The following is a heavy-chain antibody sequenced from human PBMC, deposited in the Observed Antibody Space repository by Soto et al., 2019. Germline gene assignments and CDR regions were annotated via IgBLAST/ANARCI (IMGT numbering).Heavy chain of an antibody. V-gene: IGHV2-5*02. Sequence: QITLKESGPTLVKPTQTLTLTCTFSGFSLSTSGVGVGWIRQPPGKALEWLALIYWDDDKRYSPSLKSRLTINKDTSKNQVVLTMTNMDPVDTATYYCAHSYVYYDFWSGYRSYWYFDLWGRGTLVTVSS. CDR3: AHSYVYYDFWSGYRSYWYFDL. CDR1: GFSLSTSGVG. D-gene: IGHD3-3*01. CDR2: IYWDDDK. J-gene: IGHJ2*01.